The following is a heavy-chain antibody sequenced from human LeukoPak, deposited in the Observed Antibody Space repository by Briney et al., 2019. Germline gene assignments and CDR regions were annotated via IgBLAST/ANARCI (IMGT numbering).Heavy chain of an antibody. J-gene: IGHJ6*03. Sequence: SETLSLTCTVSGGSISSYYWTWIRQPPGKGLEWIGEINHRRSTKYSPSLKSRVTISVDTSKNQFSLRLSSVTAADTAVYYCARRVGRWFGERAYYYNYMDVWGKGTTVTISS. D-gene: IGHD3-10*01. V-gene: IGHV4-34*01. CDR2: INHRRST. CDR3: ARRVGRWFGERAYYYNYMDV. CDR1: GGSISSYY.